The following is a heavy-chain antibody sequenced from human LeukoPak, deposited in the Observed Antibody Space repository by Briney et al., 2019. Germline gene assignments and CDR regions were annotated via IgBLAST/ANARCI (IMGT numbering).Heavy chain of an antibody. D-gene: IGHD3-3*01. CDR1: GGSFSGYY. CDR3: ARARVYYDFWSGRGRYFDY. V-gene: IGHV4-34*01. CDR2: INHSGST. Sequence: LETLSLTCAVYGGSFSGYYWSWIRQPPGNGLEWIGEINHSGSTNYNPSLKSRVTISVDTSKNQFSLKLSSVTAADTAVYYCARARVYYDFWSGRGRYFDYWGQGTLVTVSS. J-gene: IGHJ4*02.